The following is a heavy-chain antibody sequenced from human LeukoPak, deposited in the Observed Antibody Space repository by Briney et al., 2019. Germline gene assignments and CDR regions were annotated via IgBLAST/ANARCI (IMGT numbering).Heavy chain of an antibody. CDR2: IKYDGSEK. J-gene: IGHJ4*02. D-gene: IGHD6-13*01. CDR3: ARDIAPAGLFFDY. V-gene: IGHV3-7*01. CDR1: GFTLSSYW. Sequence: GGSLRLSCAASGFTLSSYWMSWVRQAPGKGLEGVANIKYDGSEKDYVDSVKGRFTISRDNAKNSLYLQMNSLRAEDTAVYYCARDIAPAGLFFDYRGQGTLVTVSS.